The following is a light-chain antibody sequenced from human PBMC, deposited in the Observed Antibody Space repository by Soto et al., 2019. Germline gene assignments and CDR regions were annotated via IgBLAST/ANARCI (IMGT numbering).Light chain of an antibody. CDR2: DDN. CDR3: QSYDSSLSGYV. Sequence: QSVLTQPPSVSGAPGQRVTISCTGSSSNIGAGYDLHWYQQLPGTAPKLLIYDDNNRPSGVPDRFSDSKSGTSASLAITGLQAEDEADYYCQSYDSSLSGYVFGTGTKVTVL. J-gene: IGLJ1*01. V-gene: IGLV1-40*01. CDR1: SSNIGAGYD.